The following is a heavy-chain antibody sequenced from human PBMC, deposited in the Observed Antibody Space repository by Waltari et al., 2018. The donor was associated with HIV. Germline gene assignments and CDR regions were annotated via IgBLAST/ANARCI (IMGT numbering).Heavy chain of an antibody. D-gene: IGHD6-13*01. CDR2: RSYDGSNK. V-gene: IGHV3-30*01. CDR3: ARESFSTEAAAAFDI. J-gene: IGHJ3*02. Sequence: QLQLVESGGRVVQPGRSLRLACAAAGLTASSYAMHRVRKFPGKGVEWVAVRSYDGSNKYYADSVKGRFTISRDNFKNTLYLQMDSLRAEDTAVYYCARESFSTEAAAAFDIWGQGTMVTVSS. CDR1: GLTASSYA.